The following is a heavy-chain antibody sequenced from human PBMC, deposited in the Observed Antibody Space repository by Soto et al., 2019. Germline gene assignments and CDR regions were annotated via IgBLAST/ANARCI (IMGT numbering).Heavy chain of an antibody. J-gene: IGHJ4*02. CDR3: ARVTYDSFTAYSYYFDY. CDR2: VYYSGSV. V-gene: IGHV4-59*01. Sequence: TSEILSLTCTVSGDSIRPYYWTWIRQPPGKGLEWIGYVYYSGSVNYKSSLKSRVTMSVDTSKNQFSLRLNSVTAADTAVYYCARVTYDSFTAYSYYFDYWGQGTLVPVSS. D-gene: IGHD3-9*01. CDR1: GDSIRPYY.